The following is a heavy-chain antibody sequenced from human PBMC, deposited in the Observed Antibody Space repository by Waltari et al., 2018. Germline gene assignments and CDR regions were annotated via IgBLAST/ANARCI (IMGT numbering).Heavy chain of an antibody. D-gene: IGHD6-13*01. Sequence: QLQLQESGPGLVKPSETLSLTCTVSGGSISSSSYYWGWIRQPPGKGLEWIGSIYYRGSTYYNPSLKSRVTISVDTSKNQFSLKLSSVTAADTAVYYCARSGIAAAGTLRDFDYWGQGTLVTVSS. V-gene: IGHV4-39*07. CDR2: IYYRGST. J-gene: IGHJ4*02. CDR3: ARSGIAAAGTLRDFDY. CDR1: GGSISSSSYY.